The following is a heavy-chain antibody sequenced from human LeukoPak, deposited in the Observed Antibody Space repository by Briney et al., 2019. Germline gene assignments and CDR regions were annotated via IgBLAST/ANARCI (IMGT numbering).Heavy chain of an antibody. Sequence: GGSLRLSCAASGFTYDDCAMHWVRQVPGKGLEWVSGISWNSRSIAYADSVKGRFTISRDNAKNSLFLQMNSLRPEDTALYFCAKDIYGDHVALDFWGQGTLVTV. CDR3: AKDIYGDHVALDF. D-gene: IGHD2-21*02. J-gene: IGHJ3*01. CDR2: ISWNSRSI. V-gene: IGHV3-9*01. CDR1: GFTYDDCA.